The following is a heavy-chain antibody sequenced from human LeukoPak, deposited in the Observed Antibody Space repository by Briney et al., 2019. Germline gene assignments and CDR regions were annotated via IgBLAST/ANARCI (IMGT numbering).Heavy chain of an antibody. D-gene: IGHD3-9*01. Sequence: PSETLSLTCTVSGGSISSSSYYWGWIRQPPGKGLEWIGSIYYSGSTYYNPSLKSRVTISVDTSKNQFSLKLSSVTAADTAVYYCASDPSMGRYSPFWGQGTLVTVSS. CDR3: ASDPSMGRYSPF. CDR1: GGSISSSSYY. J-gene: IGHJ4*02. V-gene: IGHV4-39*07. CDR2: IYYSGST.